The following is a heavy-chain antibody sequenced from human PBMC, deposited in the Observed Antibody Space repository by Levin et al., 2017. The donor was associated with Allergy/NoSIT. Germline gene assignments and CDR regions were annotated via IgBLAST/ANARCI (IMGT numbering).Heavy chain of an antibody. CDR3: ARVEDIVVVSGGDY. CDR1: GFTFSSYS. CDR2: ISSSSSYI. Sequence: GGSLRLSCAASGFTFSSYSMNWVRQAPGKGLEWVSSISSSSSYIYYADSVKGRFTISRDNAKNSLYLQMNSLRAEDTAVYYCARVEDIVVVSGGDYWGQGTLVTVSS. V-gene: IGHV3-21*01. J-gene: IGHJ4*02. D-gene: IGHD2-2*01.